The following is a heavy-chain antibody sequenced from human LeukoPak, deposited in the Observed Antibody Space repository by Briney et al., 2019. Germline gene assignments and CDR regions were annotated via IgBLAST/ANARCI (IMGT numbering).Heavy chain of an antibody. D-gene: IGHD6-13*01. Sequence: PGGSLRLSCAASGFTFSSYSMNWVRQAPGKGLEWVSSISSSSSYIYYADSVKGRFTISRDNAKNSLYLQMNSLRAEDTAVYYCXTLXXGYSXSWYNSGLLDYWGQGTLVTVSS. CDR2: ISSSSSYI. V-gene: IGHV3-21*01. CDR3: XTLXXGYSXSWYNSGLLDY. J-gene: IGHJ4*02. CDR1: GFTFSSYS.